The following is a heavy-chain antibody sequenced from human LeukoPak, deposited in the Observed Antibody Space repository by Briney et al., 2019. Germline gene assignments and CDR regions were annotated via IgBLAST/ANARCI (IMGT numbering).Heavy chain of an antibody. CDR3: ARVEGYSGYDWALDY. Sequence: SETLSLTCAVSGGSISSGGYSWSWIRQPPGKGLEWIGYIYHSGSTYYNPSLKSRVTISVDRSKNQFSLKLSSVTAADTAVYYCARVEGYSGYDWALDYWGQGTLVAVSS. D-gene: IGHD5-12*01. J-gene: IGHJ4*02. V-gene: IGHV4-30-2*01. CDR2: IYHSGST. CDR1: GGSISSGGYS.